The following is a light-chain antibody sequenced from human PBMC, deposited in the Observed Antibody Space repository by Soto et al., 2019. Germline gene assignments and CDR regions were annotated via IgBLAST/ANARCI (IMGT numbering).Light chain of an antibody. V-gene: IGKV3-15*01. J-gene: IGKJ2*01. Sequence: EIVMTQSPATLSVSPGERATLSCRASQRVASNLAWYQQKPGQAPRLLIYGASARASGIPARFSGSGSGTEFTLTISSLQSEDFAVYFCQQYNNPPYTFSQGAKLEIK. CDR2: GAS. CDR3: QQYNNPPYT. CDR1: QRVASN.